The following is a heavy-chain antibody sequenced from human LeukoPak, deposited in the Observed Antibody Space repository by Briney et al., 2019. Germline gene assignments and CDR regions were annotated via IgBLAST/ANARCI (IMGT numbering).Heavy chain of an antibody. V-gene: IGHV1-69*08. Sequence: SVKVSCKASGGSFSDYSISWVRQAPGQGLEWMGRIIAILDTAHYAQKFQGRFTITAGKSTTTVYMELSSLRSDDTAVYYCVRSGYDYDWFDPWGQGTLVTVSS. CDR2: IIAILDTA. CDR1: GGSFSDYS. D-gene: IGHD5-12*01. J-gene: IGHJ5*02. CDR3: VRSGYDYDWFDP.